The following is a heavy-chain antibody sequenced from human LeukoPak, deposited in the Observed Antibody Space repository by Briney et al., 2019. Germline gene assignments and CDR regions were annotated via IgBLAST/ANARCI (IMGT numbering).Heavy chain of an antibody. V-gene: IGHV4-34*01. CDR2: VNESGGT. Sequence: SETLSLTCAVYIDSFSNYHWNWIRQTPAKGMEWIGEVNESGGTNISPSLRSRVILSVDTSKNQFSLKLSSVTAADTAVYYCARWLWFGPNYYFDYWGQGTLVTVSS. CDR3: ARWLWFGPNYYFDY. J-gene: IGHJ4*02. CDR1: IDSFSNYH. D-gene: IGHD3-10*01.